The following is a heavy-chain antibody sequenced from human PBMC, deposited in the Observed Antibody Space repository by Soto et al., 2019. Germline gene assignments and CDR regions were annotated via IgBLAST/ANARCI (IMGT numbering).Heavy chain of an antibody. CDR1: GFTFSSYG. CDR3: ARSTMVGSGWYVAWFDP. Sequence: GGSLRLSCAASGFTFSSYGMHWVRQAPGKGLEWVAVIWYDGSNKYYADSVKGRFTISRDNSKNTLYLQMNSLRAEDTAVYYCARSTMVGSGWYVAWFDPWGQGTLVTVSS. J-gene: IGHJ5*02. CDR2: IWYDGSNK. V-gene: IGHV3-33*01. D-gene: IGHD6-19*01.